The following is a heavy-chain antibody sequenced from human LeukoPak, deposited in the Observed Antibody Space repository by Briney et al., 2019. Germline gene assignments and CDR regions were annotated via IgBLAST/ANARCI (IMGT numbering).Heavy chain of an antibody. CDR3: AKDKAPGLRLGELST. J-gene: IGHJ5*02. V-gene: IGHV3-30*18. CDR1: GFTFSSYG. Sequence: SGGSLRLSCAASGFTFSSYGMHWVRQAPGKGLEWVAVISYDGSNKYYADSVKGRFTVSRDNPKNTLYLQMNSLRAEDTAVYYCAKDKAPGLRLGELSTWGQGTLVTVSS. CDR2: ISYDGSNK. D-gene: IGHD3-16*02.